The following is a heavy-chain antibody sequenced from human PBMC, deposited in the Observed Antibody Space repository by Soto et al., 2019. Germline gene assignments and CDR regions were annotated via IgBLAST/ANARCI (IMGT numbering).Heavy chain of an antibody. D-gene: IGHD3-3*01. CDR1: GGSISSSSYY. CDR2: IYYSGST. Sequence: SETLSLTCTVSGGSISSSSYYWGWIRQPPGKGLEWIGSIYYSGSTYYNPSLKSRVTISVDTSKNQFSLKLSSVTAADTAVYYCARHAHVLRFFEWLHENRFDPWGQGNLVTLSS. V-gene: IGHV4-39*01. J-gene: IGHJ5*02. CDR3: ARHAHVLRFFEWLHENRFDP.